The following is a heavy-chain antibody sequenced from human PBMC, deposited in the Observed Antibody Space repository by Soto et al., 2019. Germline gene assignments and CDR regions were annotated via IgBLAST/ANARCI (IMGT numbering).Heavy chain of an antibody. V-gene: IGHV3-23*01. CDR1: GCTFSNSG. CDR3: AKGFIGARTVSRRDDALDA. J-gene: IGHJ3*01. CDR2: ISGGGGST. Sequence: WVTLRLSCAASGCTFSNSGMSWFRQAPGKGLEWFSGISGGGGSTYYADTVKGRFTVSRRFSKSTVFLERNSLLDEDSVVYSSAKGFIGARTVSRRDDALDAWGHGTLVTVSS. D-gene: IGHD3-16*01.